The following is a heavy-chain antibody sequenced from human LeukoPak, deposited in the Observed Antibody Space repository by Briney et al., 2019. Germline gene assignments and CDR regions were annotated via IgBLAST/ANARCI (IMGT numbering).Heavy chain of an antibody. CDR2: ISAYNGNT. Sequence: ASVKVSCKASGYTFTSYDINWVRQAPGQGLEWMGWISAYNGNTNYAQKFQGRVTMTTDTSTSTAYMELRSLRSDDTAVYYCATDSRAETTRNDYLGQGTLVTVS. D-gene: IGHD1-1*01. V-gene: IGHV1-18*01. CDR1: GYTFTSYD. J-gene: IGHJ4*02. CDR3: ATDSRAETTRNDY.